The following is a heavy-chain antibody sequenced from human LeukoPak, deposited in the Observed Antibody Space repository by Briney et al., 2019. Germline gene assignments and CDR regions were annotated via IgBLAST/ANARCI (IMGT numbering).Heavy chain of an antibody. V-gene: IGHV3-23*01. Sequence: GGSLRLSCAASGFTFSSYAMSWVRQAPGKGLEWVSAISGSGGSTYYADSVKGRFTISRDNSKNTLYLQMNSLRAEDTAVYYCEKEYDSSGYCYVRGGLFDYWGQGTLVTASS. CDR2: ISGSGGST. J-gene: IGHJ4*02. CDR3: EKEYDSSGYCYVRGGLFDY. CDR1: GFTFSSYA. D-gene: IGHD3-22*01.